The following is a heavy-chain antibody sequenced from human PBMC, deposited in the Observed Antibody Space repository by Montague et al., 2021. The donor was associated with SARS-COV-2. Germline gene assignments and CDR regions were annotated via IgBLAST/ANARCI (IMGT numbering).Heavy chain of an antibody. Sequence: SETLSLTCTVSGGSISSGTYYWGWVRQPPGLGLEWIGTINYSGKTYYNLSLKSRVTISVDTSKNQFSLKVTSVTAADTAVYYCARRARWQLSWFFDLWGRGTLVTVSS. CDR3: ARRARWQLSWFFDL. D-gene: IGHD2-15*01. J-gene: IGHJ2*01. CDR1: GGSISSGTYY. CDR2: INYSGKT. V-gene: IGHV4-39*01.